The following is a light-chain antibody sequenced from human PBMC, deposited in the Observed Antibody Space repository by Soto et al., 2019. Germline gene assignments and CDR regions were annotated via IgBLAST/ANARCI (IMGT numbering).Light chain of an antibody. CDR3: AAWDDSLNGWV. CDR2: SNN. Sequence: QSVLTQPPSASGTPGQRVTISCSGSSSNIGSNTVNWYQQLPGTAPKLLIYSNNQRPSGVRDRFSGSKSGTSASLAISGLQYEGEADYYCAAWDDSLNGWVFGGGAKLTVL. V-gene: IGLV1-44*01. CDR1: SSNIGSNT. J-gene: IGLJ3*02.